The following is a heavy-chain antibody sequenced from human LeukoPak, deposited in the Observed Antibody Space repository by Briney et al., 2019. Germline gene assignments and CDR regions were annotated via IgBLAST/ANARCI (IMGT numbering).Heavy chain of an antibody. CDR1: GFSLCTSGVG. D-gene: IGHD3-3*01. CDR3: GHFSSTYYDFWSGYYSSYDAFDI. CDR2: IYWRDDK. V-gene: IGHV2-5*01. J-gene: IGHJ3*02. Sequence: SGPTLVNPTQTLTLTCTFSGFSLCTSGVGVGWIRQPPGKALEWLALIYWRDDKRYSPSLKSRLTITKDTSKNQVVLTMTNMDPVDTATYYCGHFSSTYYDFWSGYYSSYDAFDIWGQGTMVTVSS.